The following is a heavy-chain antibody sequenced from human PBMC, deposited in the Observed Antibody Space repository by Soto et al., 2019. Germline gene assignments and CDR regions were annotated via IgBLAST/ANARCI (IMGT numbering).Heavy chain of an antibody. CDR1: GGSISSSSYY. D-gene: IGHD3-3*01. Sequence: SETLSLTCTVSGGSISSSSYYWGWIRQPPGKGLEWIGSIYYSGSTYYNPSLKSRVTISVDTSKNQFSLKLSSVTAADTAVYYCARQGGTALRFLVYYYYMDVWGKGTTVTVSS. CDR2: IYYSGST. J-gene: IGHJ6*03. CDR3: ARQGGTALRFLVYYYYMDV. V-gene: IGHV4-39*01.